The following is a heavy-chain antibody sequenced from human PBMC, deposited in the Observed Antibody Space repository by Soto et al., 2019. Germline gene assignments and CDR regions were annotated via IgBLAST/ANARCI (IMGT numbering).Heavy chain of an antibody. CDR1: GFTFSSYA. CDR3: AKSQAVVVVAAPWAATSNWFDP. V-gene: IGHV3-23*01. J-gene: IGHJ5*02. CDR2: ISGSGGST. D-gene: IGHD2-15*01. Sequence: EVQLLESGGGLVQPGGSLRLSCAASGFTFSSYAMSWVRQAPGKGLEWVSAISGSGGSTYYADSVKGRFTISRDNSKNTLYLQTNSLRAEDTAVYYCAKSQAVVVVAAPWAATSNWFDPWGQGTLVTVSS.